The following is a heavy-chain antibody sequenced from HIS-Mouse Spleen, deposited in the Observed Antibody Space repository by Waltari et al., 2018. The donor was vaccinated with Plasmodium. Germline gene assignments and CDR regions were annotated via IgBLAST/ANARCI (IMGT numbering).Heavy chain of an antibody. J-gene: IGHJ2*01. V-gene: IGHV3-7*01. Sequence: EVQLVESGGGLVQPGGSMSLSCAASGFTFSSYWMSWVRQAPGKGREVVANIKQDGSEKYYVDSVKGRFTISRDNAKNSLYLQMNSLRAEDTAVYYCASSWYWYFDLWGRGTLVTVSS. CDR1: GFTFSSYW. D-gene: IGHD6-13*01. CDR3: ASSWYWYFDL. CDR2: IKQDGSEK.